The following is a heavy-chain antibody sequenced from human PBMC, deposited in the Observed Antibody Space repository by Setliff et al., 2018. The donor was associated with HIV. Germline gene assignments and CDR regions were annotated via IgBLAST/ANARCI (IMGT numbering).Heavy chain of an antibody. D-gene: IGHD3-22*01. CDR3: ARDWEARADYYDTSGQAQYFQH. Sequence: ASVKVSCKASGYSFTSYYVHWVRQAPGQGLKWMGIINPSGGTTSYAQKFQGRVTMTRDTSTSTVYMELSSLRSEDTAVYYCARDWEARADYYDTSGQAQYFQHWGQGTLVTVSS. CDR1: GYSFTSYY. V-gene: IGHV1-46*01. CDR2: INPSGGTT. J-gene: IGHJ1*01.